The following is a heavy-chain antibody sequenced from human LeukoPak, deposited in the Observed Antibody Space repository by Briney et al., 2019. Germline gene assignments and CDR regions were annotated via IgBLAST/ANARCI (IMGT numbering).Heavy chain of an antibody. Sequence: ASVKVSCKASGYTFTSYGISWVRQAPGQGLEWMGWISAYNGNTNYAQKLQGRVTMTTDTSTSTAYMELRSLRSDDTAVYYCARVRGGFLEWLPMNDWFDPWGQGTLVTVSS. V-gene: IGHV1-18*01. CDR1: GYTFTSYG. D-gene: IGHD3-3*01. J-gene: IGHJ5*02. CDR2: ISAYNGNT. CDR3: ARVRGGFLEWLPMNDWFDP.